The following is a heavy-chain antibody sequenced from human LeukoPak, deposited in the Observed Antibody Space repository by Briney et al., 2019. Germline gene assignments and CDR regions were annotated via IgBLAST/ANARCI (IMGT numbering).Heavy chain of an antibody. V-gene: IGHV3-48*03. CDR1: GFTFSYFA. Sequence: GGSLRLSCAASGFTFSYFAINWVRQAPGRGLEWLSYIGPSGTTKYYADSVKGRFTMSRDNAKNSLYLQMNSLRPEDTALYYCAKGVRITMVRGAFDIWGQGTMVTVSS. J-gene: IGHJ3*02. CDR3: AKGVRITMVRGAFDI. D-gene: IGHD3-10*01. CDR2: IGPSGTTK.